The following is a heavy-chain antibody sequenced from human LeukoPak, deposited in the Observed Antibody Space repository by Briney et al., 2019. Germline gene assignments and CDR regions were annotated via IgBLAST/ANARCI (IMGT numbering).Heavy chain of an antibody. CDR2: INSDGYST. D-gene: IGHD5-18*01. CDR1: GFTFSRYW. CDR3: AKDGYSYGSGYYFHY. Sequence: GGSLRLSCAASGFTFSRYWMHWVRQAPGKGLVWVSRINSDGYSTTYADSVKGRFTISRDNSKNTLYLQMNSLRAEDTAVYYCAKDGYSYGSGYYFHYWGQGTLVTVSS. J-gene: IGHJ4*02. V-gene: IGHV3-74*01.